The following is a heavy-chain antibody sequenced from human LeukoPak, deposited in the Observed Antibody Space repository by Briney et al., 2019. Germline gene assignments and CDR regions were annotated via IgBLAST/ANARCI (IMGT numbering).Heavy chain of an antibody. J-gene: IGHJ5*02. D-gene: IGHD5-12*01. V-gene: IGHV4-34*01. CDR3: ARGGRGYDSDWFDP. Sequence: PSETLSLTCAVYGGSFSGYYWSGMRQPPGKGVEWIGEINHSGSTNYNPSLKSRVTISVDTSKHQFSLKLSSVTAADTAVYYCARGGRGYDSDWFDPWGQGTLVTVSS. CDR2: INHSGST. CDR1: GGSFSGYY.